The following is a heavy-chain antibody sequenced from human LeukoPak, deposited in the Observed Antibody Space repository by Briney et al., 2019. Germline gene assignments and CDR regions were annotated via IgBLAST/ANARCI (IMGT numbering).Heavy chain of an antibody. D-gene: IGHD6-13*01. CDR3: ARPRGAAAGTEDAFDI. J-gene: IGHJ3*02. CDR1: GGTFSSYA. Sequence: ASVKVSCKASGGTFSSYAISWVRQAPGQGLEWMGGIIPIFGTANYAQKFQGRVTISTDESTSTAYMELSSLRSEDTAVYYCARPRGAAAGTEDAFDIWGQGTMVTVSS. V-gene: IGHV1-69*05. CDR2: IIPIFGTA.